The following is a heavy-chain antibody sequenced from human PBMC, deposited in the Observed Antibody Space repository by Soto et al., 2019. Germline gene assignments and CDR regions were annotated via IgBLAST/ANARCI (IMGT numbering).Heavy chain of an antibody. V-gene: IGHV3-21*01. CDR1: GVGFSTYG. CDR2: IDSSGRYI. D-gene: IGHD2-2*01. CDR3: ARDESGGSSTGN. Sequence: EVQLVESGGGLAKPGGSLRLSCAASGVGFSTYGMNLVRQAPGKGPEWVSSIDSSGRYIYYADSVQGRFTSSRDNAKNALYLQRKSLRVEDTALCFCARDESGGSSTGNWGQGTLVTVSS. J-gene: IGHJ4*02.